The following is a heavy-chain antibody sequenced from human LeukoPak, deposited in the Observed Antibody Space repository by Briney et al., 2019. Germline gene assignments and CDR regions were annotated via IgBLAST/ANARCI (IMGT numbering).Heavy chain of an antibody. CDR3: ASLSSGWLNAFDI. D-gene: IGHD6-19*01. CDR1: GGSFSGYY. CDR2: INHSGST. J-gene: IGHJ3*02. Sequence: SETLSLTCAVYGGSFSGYYWSWIRQPPGKGLEWIGEINHSGSTNYNPSLKSRGTISVDTSKNQFSLKLSSVTAADTAVYYCASLSSGWLNAFDIWGQGTMVTVSS. V-gene: IGHV4-34*01.